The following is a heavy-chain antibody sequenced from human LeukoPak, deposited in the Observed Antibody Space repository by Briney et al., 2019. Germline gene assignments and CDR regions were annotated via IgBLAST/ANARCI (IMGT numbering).Heavy chain of an antibody. CDR2: ISYDGSNK. J-gene: IGHJ4*02. CDR1: GFTFSSYA. D-gene: IGHD5-18*01. V-gene: IGHV3-30*04. CDR3: ARAGGYSYGLSHYFDY. Sequence: RSLRLSCAASGFTFSSYAMHWVRQAPGKGLEWVAVISYDGSNKYYADSVKGRFTISRDNSKNTLYLQMNSLRAEDTAVYYCARAGGYSYGLSHYFDYWAQGTLVTVSS.